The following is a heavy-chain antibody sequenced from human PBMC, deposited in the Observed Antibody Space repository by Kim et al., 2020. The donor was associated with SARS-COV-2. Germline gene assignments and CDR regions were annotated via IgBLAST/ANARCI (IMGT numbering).Heavy chain of an antibody. V-gene: IGHV4-31*02. J-gene: IGHJ4*02. D-gene: IGHD2-2*02. CDR2: SGST. CDR3: ARGIPNDY. Sequence: SGSTYYNPSLKSRVTISVDTSKNQFSLKLSSVTAADTAVYYCARGIPNDYWGQGTLVTVSS.